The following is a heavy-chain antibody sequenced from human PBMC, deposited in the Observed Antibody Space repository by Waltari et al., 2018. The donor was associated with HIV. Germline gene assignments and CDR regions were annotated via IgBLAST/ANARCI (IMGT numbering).Heavy chain of an antibody. J-gene: IGHJ5*02. CDR2: ISAYNGNT. CDR1: GYTFTRSG. V-gene: IGHV1-18*01. CDR3: ARVGCSSASCYSGWFDP. Sequence: QAQLAQSGAEVKKPGASVKVSCKASGYTFTRSGISWVRQAPGQGLEWLGWISAYNGNTNYAQKLQGRVTMTTDTSTSTAYMELRSLRSDDTAVYYCARVGCSSASCYSGWFDPWGQGTLVTVSS. D-gene: IGHD2-2*01.